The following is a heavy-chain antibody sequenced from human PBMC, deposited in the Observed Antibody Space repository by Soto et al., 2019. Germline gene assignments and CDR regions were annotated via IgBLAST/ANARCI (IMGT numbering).Heavy chain of an antibody. V-gene: IGHV3-73*01. D-gene: IGHD1-1*01. J-gene: IGHJ4*02. CDR3: TRAAPWYNVTFDY. CDR1: GFTFGASN. CDR2: IGSKGETYATT. Sequence: GESLKISCAASGFTFGASNLQWVRQASGKGLEWLGRIGSKGETYATTEYAASVKGRFTISRDDSKSIAYLQMNSLKTEDTAVYYCTRAAPWYNVTFDYWGQGTLVTVSS.